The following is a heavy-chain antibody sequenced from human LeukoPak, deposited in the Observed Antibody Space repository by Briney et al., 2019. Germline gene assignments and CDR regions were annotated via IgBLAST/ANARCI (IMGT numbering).Heavy chain of an antibody. V-gene: IGHV1-8*01. D-gene: IGHD6-13*01. CDR1: GYSFTSHD. Sequence: ASVKVSCKASGYSFTSHDINWVRQATGQGLEWMGWMNPNSGNTGYAQKFQDRVTMTRNTSISAAYLELSSLGSEDTAMYYCASALKRGSAGTLVDHWGQGTLVTVSS. J-gene: IGHJ4*02. CDR2: MNPNSGNT. CDR3: ASALKRGSAGTLVDH.